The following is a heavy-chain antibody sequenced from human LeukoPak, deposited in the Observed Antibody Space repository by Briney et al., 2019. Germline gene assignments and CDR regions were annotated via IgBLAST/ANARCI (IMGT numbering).Heavy chain of an antibody. CDR1: GFTFSRYW. CDR3: VRDNRSYNFDY. D-gene: IGHD1-26*01. CDR2: IKSDGSST. J-gene: IGHJ4*02. Sequence: GGSLRLSCAASGFTFSRYWMHWVRQAPGKGLVWVSCIKSDGSSTSTADSAKGRFTISRDNAKNTVYLQMNSLRAEDTAVYYCVRDNRSYNFDYWGQGTPVTFSS. V-gene: IGHV3-74*01.